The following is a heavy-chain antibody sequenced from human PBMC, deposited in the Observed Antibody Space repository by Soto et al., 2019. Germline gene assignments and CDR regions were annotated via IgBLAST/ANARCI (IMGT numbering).Heavy chain of an antibody. CDR3: ARAEEELRYYYYYLDV. Sequence: QVQLVQYGAEVKKPGASVKVSCKASGYTFTSYDINWVRQATGQGLEWMGWMNPNSGNTGYAQKFQGRVTMTRNTSISTAYMELRRLRSEDTAVYYCARAEEELRYYYYYLDVWGKGTTVTVSS. CDR2: MNPNSGNT. CDR1: GYTFTSYD. V-gene: IGHV1-8*01. J-gene: IGHJ6*03. D-gene: IGHD1-7*01.